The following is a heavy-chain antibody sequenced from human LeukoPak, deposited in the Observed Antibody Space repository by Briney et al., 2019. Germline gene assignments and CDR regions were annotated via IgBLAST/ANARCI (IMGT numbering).Heavy chain of an antibody. CDR1: GGSISSGGYY. D-gene: IGHD3-10*01. CDR2: IYYSGST. Sequence: SVTLSLTCTVSGGSISSGGYYWSWIRQHPGKSLEWIGYIYYSGSTYYNPSLKSRVTISVDTSKNQFSLKLSSVTAADTAVYYCALRYGSGSPFGPWGQGTLVTVSS. V-gene: IGHV4-31*03. CDR3: ALRYGSGSPFGP. J-gene: IGHJ5*02.